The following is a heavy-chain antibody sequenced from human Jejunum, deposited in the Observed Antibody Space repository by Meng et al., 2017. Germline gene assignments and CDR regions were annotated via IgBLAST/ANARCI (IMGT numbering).Heavy chain of an antibody. D-gene: IGHD2-8*02. CDR1: GGSLHSLHW. V-gene: IGHV4-4*02. Sequence: QMQLQESGPGLGKPSGTLSRTGAVSGGSLHSLHWFNWVRQPPGKGLEWIGEVYHSGSANYNPSLKSRVTISVDKSKNQFSLKLTSVTAADTAVYYCARVADGTGAPYDYWGQGTLVTVSS. CDR2: VYHSGSA. CDR3: ARVADGTGAPYDY. J-gene: IGHJ4*02.